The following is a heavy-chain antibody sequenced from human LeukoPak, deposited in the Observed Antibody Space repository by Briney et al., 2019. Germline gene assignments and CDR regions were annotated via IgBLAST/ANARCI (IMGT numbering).Heavy chain of an antibody. D-gene: IGHD6-25*01. J-gene: IGHJ4*02. CDR1: GGSISSYY. V-gene: IGHV4-59*08. CDR3: ARAAKGRSNDY. Sequence: PSETLSLTCTVSGGSISSYYWSWIRQPPGKGLEWIGYIYYSGSTNYNPSLKSRVTISVDTSKNQFSLKLSSVTAADTAVYYCARAAKGRSNDYWGQGTLVTVSS. CDR2: IYYSGST.